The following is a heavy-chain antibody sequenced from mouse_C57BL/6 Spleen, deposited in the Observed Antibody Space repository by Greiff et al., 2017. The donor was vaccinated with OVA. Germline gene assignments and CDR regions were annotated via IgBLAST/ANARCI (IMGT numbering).Heavy chain of an antibody. Sequence: QVQLKQPGAELVKPGASVKLSCKASGYTFTSYWMHWVKQRPGQGLEWIGMIHPNSGSTNYNEKFKSKATLTVDKSSSTAYMQLSSLTSEDSAVYYCARGQLRLRRYFDYWGQGTTLTVSS. D-gene: IGHD3-2*02. J-gene: IGHJ2*01. V-gene: IGHV1-64*01. CDR2: IHPNSGST. CDR3: ARGQLRLRRYFDY. CDR1: GYTFTSYW.